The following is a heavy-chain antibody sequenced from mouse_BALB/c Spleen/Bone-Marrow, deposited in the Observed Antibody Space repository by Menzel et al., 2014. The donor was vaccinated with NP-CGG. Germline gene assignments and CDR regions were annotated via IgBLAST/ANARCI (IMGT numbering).Heavy chain of an antibody. V-gene: IGHV7-3*02. D-gene: IGHD2-4*01. J-gene: IGHJ2*01. CDR2: IRNKANGYTT. CDR3: EKDRGLTYFDY. CDR1: GFTFTDYY. Sequence: EVKLVESGGGLVQPGGSLRLSCATSGFTFTDYYMSWVRQPPGKALEWLGFIRNKANGYTTEYSASVKGRFTISRDNSQSILYIQMTALSAEDSATYSCEKDRGLTYFDYWGQGTPLTVSS.